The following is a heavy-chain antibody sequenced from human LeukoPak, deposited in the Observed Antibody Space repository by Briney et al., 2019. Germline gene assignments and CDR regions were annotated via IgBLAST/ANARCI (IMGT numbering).Heavy chain of an antibody. CDR3: ASPIRGAYYDFWSSDY. V-gene: IGHV3-23*01. CDR2: ISGSGGST. Sequence: PGGSLRLSCAASGFTFSSYAMSWVRQAPGKGLEWVSAISGSGGSTYYADSVKGRFTISRDNSKNTLYLQMNSLRAEDTAVYYCASPIRGAYYDFWSSDYWGQGTLVTVSS. D-gene: IGHD3-3*01. J-gene: IGHJ4*02. CDR1: GFTFSSYA.